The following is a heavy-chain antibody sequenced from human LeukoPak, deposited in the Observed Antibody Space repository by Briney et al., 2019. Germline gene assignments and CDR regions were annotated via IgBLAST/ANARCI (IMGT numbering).Heavy chain of an antibody. CDR3: ARTRYSGSSNFDY. V-gene: IGHV1-2*02. CDR1: GYTFTSSG. D-gene: IGHD1-26*01. Sequence: ASVKVSCKASGYTFTSSGISWVRQAPGQGLEWMGWINPNSGGTNYAQKFQGRVTMTRDTSISTAYMELSRLRSDDTAVYYCARTRYSGSSNFDYWGQGTLVTVSS. J-gene: IGHJ4*02. CDR2: INPNSGGT.